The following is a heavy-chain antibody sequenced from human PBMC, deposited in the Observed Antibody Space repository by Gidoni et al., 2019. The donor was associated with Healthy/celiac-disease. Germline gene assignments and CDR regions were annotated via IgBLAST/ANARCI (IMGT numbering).Heavy chain of an antibody. Sequence: QVQLVESGGGLVKPGGSLRLSCAASGFTFSDYYMSWIRQAPGKGLEWVSYISSSSSYTNYADSVKGRFTISRDNAKNSLYLQMNSLRAEDTAVYYCARGRDSSGWRDYFDYWGQGTLVTVSS. CDR2: ISSSSSYT. CDR1: GFTFSDYY. V-gene: IGHV3-11*06. CDR3: ARGRDSSGWRDYFDY. D-gene: IGHD3-22*01. J-gene: IGHJ4*02.